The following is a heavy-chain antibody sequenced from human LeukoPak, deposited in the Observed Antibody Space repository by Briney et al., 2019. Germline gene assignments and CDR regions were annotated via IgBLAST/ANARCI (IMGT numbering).Heavy chain of an antibody. Sequence: PSETLSLTCAVYGGSFSSYYLSWIRQSPGKGLEWTGEINHSGSTNYNPSLKNRVTISADTSKNQFSLRLSSATAADTAVYYCARVDDYWSQGTLVTVSS. CDR2: INHSGST. CDR1: GGSFSSYY. CDR3: ARVDDY. J-gene: IGHJ4*02. V-gene: IGHV4-34*01.